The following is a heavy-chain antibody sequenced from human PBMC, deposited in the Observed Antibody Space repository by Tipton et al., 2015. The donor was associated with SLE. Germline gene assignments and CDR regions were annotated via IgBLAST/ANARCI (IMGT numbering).Heavy chain of an antibody. V-gene: IGHV4-31*01. CDR2: MYYSGST. CDR3: ARHDEPRRAFDI. CDR1: GGSFSGYY. J-gene: IGHJ3*02. Sequence: TLSLTCTVYGGSFSGYYWTWIRQHPGKGLEWIGYMYYSGSTFYNPSLKSPVTISVDTSKNMFSLKVTSLTAADTAVYYCARHDEPRRAFDIWGQGTMVTVSS.